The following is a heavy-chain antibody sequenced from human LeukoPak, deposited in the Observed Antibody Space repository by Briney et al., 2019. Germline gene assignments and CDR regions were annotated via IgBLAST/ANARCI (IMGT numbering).Heavy chain of an antibody. CDR1: GYSFTSYW. CDR2: IYPGDSDT. J-gene: IGHJ5*02. V-gene: IGHV5-51*01. D-gene: IGHD6-6*01. Sequence: GESLKISCKGSGYSFTSYWIGWVRQMPGKGLEWMGIIYPGDSDTRYSPSFQGQVTISADKSISTAYLQWSSLKASDTAMYYCIRAARPTGNWFDPWGQGTLVTVSS. CDR3: IRAARPTGNWFDP.